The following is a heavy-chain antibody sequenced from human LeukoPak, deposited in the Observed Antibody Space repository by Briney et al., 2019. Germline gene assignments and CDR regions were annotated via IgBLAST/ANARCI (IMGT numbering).Heavy chain of an antibody. CDR3: ARNDYGTYYFDY. J-gene: IGHJ4*02. CDR2: ISYDGSNK. V-gene: IGHV3-30*04. CDR1: GFTFRNHA. Sequence: GGSLRLSCAASGFTFRNHAMHWVRQAPGKGLEWVAIISYDGSNKYYADSVRGRFTISRDNSKNTLYLQMNSLRAEDTAVYYCARNDYGTYYFDYWGQGTLVTVSS. D-gene: IGHD4-17*01.